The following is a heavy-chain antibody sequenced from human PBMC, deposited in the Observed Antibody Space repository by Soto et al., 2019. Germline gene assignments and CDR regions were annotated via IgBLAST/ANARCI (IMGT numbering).Heavy chain of an antibody. J-gene: IGHJ4*02. CDR3: ARREWLRRVFDQ. CDR1: GFSFSTYT. CDR2: MSSSGGTI. Sequence: AGGSLRLSCAASGFSFSTYTMNWVRQAPGKGLEWVSYMSSSGGTIYYADSVKGRFSISRDNDKNSLYLQMSSLRVEDTAVYHCARREWLRRVFDQWGQGTLVTVSS. V-gene: IGHV3-48*01. D-gene: IGHD3-10*01.